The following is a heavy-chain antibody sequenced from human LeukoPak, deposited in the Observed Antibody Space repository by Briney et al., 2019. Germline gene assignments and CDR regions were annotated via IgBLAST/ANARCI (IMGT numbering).Heavy chain of an antibody. CDR2: ISSSSSYI. V-gene: IGHV3-21*01. Sequence: PGGSLRLSCAASGFTFSSYSMNWVRQAPGKGLEWVSSISSSSSYIYYADSVKGRFTISRDNAKNSLYLQMNSLRAEDTAVYYCARGPNYGDSFPNWYFDLWGRGTLVTVSS. CDR1: GFTFSSYS. J-gene: IGHJ2*01. CDR3: ARGPNYGDSFPNWYFDL. D-gene: IGHD4-17*01.